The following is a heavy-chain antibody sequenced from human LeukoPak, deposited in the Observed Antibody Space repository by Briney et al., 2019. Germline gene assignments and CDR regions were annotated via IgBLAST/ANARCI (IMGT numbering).Heavy chain of an antibody. CDR2: ISAYNGNT. CDR3: ARSVTIFGVDNNWFDP. CDR1: GYTFTSYG. D-gene: IGHD3-3*01. V-gene: IGHV1-18*01. Sequence: ASVKVSCKASGYTFTSYGISWVRQAPGQGLEWMGWISAYNGNTNYAQKLQGRVTMTTDTSTSTAYMELRSLRSDDTAVYYCARSVTIFGVDNNWFDPWGQGTLVTVSS. J-gene: IGHJ5*02.